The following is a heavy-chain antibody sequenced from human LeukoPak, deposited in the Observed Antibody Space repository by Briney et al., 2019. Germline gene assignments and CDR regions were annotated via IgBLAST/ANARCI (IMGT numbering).Heavy chain of an antibody. Sequence: GESLKISCAASGFTFSSYAMSWVRQAPGKGLEWVSAISGSGGSTYYADSVKGRFTISRDNSKNTLYLQMNSLRAEDTAVYYCAKDGYCSGGSCYKGDYWGQGTLVTVSS. CDR1: GFTFSSYA. CDR2: ISGSGGST. J-gene: IGHJ4*02. CDR3: AKDGYCSGGSCYKGDY. D-gene: IGHD2-15*01. V-gene: IGHV3-23*01.